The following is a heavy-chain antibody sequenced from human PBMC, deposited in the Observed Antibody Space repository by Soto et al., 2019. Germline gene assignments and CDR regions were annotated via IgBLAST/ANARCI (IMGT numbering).Heavy chain of an antibody. J-gene: IGHJ5*02. V-gene: IGHV3-30*03. Sequence: QVQLVESGGGVVQPGRSLRLSCAASGFTFSSYGMHWVRQAPGKGLEWVAVISYDGSNKYDADSVKGRFTISRDNSKNTLYLQMNGLRAEDTAVYYCERAANRFDPWGQGTLVTVSS. CDR1: GFTFSSYG. CDR3: ERAANRFDP. CDR2: ISYDGSNK. D-gene: IGHD6-13*01.